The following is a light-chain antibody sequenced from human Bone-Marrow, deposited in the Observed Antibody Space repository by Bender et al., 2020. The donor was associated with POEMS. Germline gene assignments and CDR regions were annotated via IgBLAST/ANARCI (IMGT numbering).Light chain of an antibody. CDR1: SSDVGKYNL. Sequence: QSALTQPASVSGSPGQSITISCTGTSSDVGKYNLVSWYQQHPGKVPKIIIYEVSKRPSGVSDRFSGSKSGNTASLTISGLQTEDEADYHCCSYANAKMIFGGGTKLTVL. J-gene: IGLJ2*01. CDR2: EVS. CDR3: CSYANAKMI. V-gene: IGLV2-23*02.